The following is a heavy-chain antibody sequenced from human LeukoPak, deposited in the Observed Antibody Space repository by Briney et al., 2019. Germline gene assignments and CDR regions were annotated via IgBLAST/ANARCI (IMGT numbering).Heavy chain of an antibody. CDR2: ISGSGFTT. D-gene: IGHD3-22*01. V-gene: IGHV3-23*01. J-gene: IGHJ4*02. CDR3: ARSPLYYYDSSGYFETEYYFDY. CDR1: GFTFSSYA. Sequence: PGGSLRLSCAASGFTFSSYAMTWVRPAPGEGLEWVSSISGSGFTTFYADSVRGRFTISRDNSKNTLYLQMNSLRAEDTAVYYCARSPLYYYDSSGYFETEYYFDYWGQGTLVTVSS.